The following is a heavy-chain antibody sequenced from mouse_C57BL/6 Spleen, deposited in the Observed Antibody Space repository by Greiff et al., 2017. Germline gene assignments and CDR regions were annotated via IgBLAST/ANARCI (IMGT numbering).Heavy chain of an antibody. J-gene: IGHJ2*01. CDR1: GYTFTSYW. D-gene: IGHD1-1*01. CDR2: IYPSDSET. V-gene: IGHV1-61*01. Sequence: VQLQQPGAELVRPGSSVKLSCKASGYTFTSYWLDWVKQRPGQGLEWIGNIYPSDSETHYNQKFKDKATLTVDKSSSTAYMQLSSLTSEDSAVYYGARITTVVAPFDYWGQGTTLTVSA. CDR3: ARITTVVAPFDY.